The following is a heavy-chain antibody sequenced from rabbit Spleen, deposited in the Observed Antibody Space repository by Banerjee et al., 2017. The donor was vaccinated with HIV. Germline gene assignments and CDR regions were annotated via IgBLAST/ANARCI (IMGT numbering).Heavy chain of an antibody. J-gene: IGHJ4*01. Sequence: QEQLVESGGGLVQPEGSLTLTCTVFGFSLIKYGMCWVRQAPGKGLEWIACIESGDGNTFYASWVNGRFTISRSTSLNTVTLQMTSLTAADTATYFCAREVAGVDDGSFDFWGQGTLVTVS. V-gene: IGHV1S47*01. CDR1: GFSLIKYG. D-gene: IGHD4-2*01. CDR3: AREVAGVDDGSFDF. CDR2: IESGDGNT.